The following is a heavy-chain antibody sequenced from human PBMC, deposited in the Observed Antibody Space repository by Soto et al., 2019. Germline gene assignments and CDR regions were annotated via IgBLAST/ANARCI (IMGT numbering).Heavy chain of an antibody. Sequence: PGGSLRLSCTASGFTVGDYAMSWFRQAPGKGLEWVGFIRSKAYGGTTECAASVKGRFTISRDDSKSIAYLQMNSLKTEDTAVYYCTRDLAAAGNHYYYGMDVWGQGTTVTVSS. V-gene: IGHV3-49*03. CDR1: GFTVGDYA. J-gene: IGHJ6*02. CDR2: IRSKAYGGTT. CDR3: TRDLAAAGNHYYYGMDV. D-gene: IGHD6-13*01.